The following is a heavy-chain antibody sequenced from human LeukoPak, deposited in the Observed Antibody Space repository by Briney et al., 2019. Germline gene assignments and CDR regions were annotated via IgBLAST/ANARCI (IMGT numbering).Heavy chain of an antibody. CDR1: GFTFSSYA. Sequence: GGPLRLSCSASGFTFSSYAMHWVRQAPGKGLEYVSAISSNGGSTYYADSVKGRFTISRDDSKNTLYLQMSSLRAEDTAVYYCVKDGRRGYSYGYSDYWGQGTLVTVSS. D-gene: IGHD5-18*01. CDR2: ISSNGGST. J-gene: IGHJ4*02. V-gene: IGHV3-64D*06. CDR3: VKDGRRGYSYGYSDY.